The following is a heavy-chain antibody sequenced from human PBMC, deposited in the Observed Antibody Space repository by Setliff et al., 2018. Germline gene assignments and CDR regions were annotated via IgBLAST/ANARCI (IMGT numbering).Heavy chain of an antibody. Sequence: RASVKVSCKAYGFTFTDYLMNWMRQAPEQGLEWMGWISAYNGNTNYAQKLQGRVTLTTDTPTSTAYMELRSLRSDDTAVYYCARSPPNRGFGSGWYGDFWGQGTLVTVSS. D-gene: IGHD6-19*01. CDR2: ISAYNGNT. CDR1: GFTFTDYL. CDR3: ARSPPNRGFGSGWYGDF. J-gene: IGHJ4*02. V-gene: IGHV1-18*01.